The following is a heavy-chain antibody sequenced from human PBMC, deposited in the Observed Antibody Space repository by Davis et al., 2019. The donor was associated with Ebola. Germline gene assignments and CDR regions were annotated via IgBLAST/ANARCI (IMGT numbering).Heavy chain of an antibody. D-gene: IGHD2-21*02. CDR1: GYTFTSYG. V-gene: IGHV1-18*01. Sequence: AASVKVSCKASGYTFTSYGISWVRQAPGQGLEWMGWISAYNGNTNYAQKFQGRVTMTRDTSTSTVYMELSSLRSEDTAVYYCAREGGVYCGGDCLDYWGQGTLVTVSS. J-gene: IGHJ4*02. CDR3: AREGGVYCGGDCLDY. CDR2: ISAYNGNT.